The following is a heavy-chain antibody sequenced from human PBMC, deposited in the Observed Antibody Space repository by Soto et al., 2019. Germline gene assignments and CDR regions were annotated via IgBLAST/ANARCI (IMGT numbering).Heavy chain of an antibody. CDR1: GFIYSSCA. D-gene: IGHD2-8*02. CDR3: VKDRSDTWSFDY. Sequence: QVQLVESGGGVVQPGRSLRLSCSASGFIYSSCAMHWVRQVPGKGLEWLAVVSHDGTLYPYADSVKGRFTISRDNSRKMLYLQMNSLRPDDTGVYYCVKDRSDTWSFDYWGQGTLVTVSS. V-gene: IGHV3-30*18. CDR2: VSHDGTLY. J-gene: IGHJ4*02.